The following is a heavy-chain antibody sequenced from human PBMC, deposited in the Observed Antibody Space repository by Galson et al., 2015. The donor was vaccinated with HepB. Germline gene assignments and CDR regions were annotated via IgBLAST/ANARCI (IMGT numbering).Heavy chain of an antibody. CDR2: INHSGIT. CDR3: ARGVTIFDVEGYYYGMDV. V-gene: IGHV4-34*01. D-gene: IGHD3-3*01. CDR1: SGSSSAYY. J-gene: IGHJ6*02. Sequence: QVQLQESGPGLVKPSETLSLTCAVYSGSSSAYYWNWIRQPPGKGLEWIGEINHSGITNYNPSLKSRVTISLDTSKNHFSLRLNSVTAADTAVFYCARGVTIFDVEGYYYGMDVWGQGTTVTVSS.